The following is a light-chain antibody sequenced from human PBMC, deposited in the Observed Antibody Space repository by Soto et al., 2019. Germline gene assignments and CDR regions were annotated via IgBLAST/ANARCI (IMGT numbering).Light chain of an antibody. CDR3: QSSDSSLSGAV. CDR2: GNS. J-gene: IGLJ7*01. Sequence: QSVLTQPPSVSGAPGQRVTISCTGSSSNIGAGYDVHWYQQLPGTAPKLLIYGNSNRPSGVPDRFSGSKSGTSASLAITGLQAKDEADYDCQSSDSSLSGAVFGGGTQLTVL. V-gene: IGLV1-40*01. CDR1: SSNIGAGYD.